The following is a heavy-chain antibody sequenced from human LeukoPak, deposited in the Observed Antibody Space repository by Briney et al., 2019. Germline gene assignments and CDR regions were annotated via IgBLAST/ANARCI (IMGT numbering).Heavy chain of an antibody. CDR2: IKQDGSEK. D-gene: IGHD3-22*01. CDR1: GFTFSSYW. J-gene: IGHJ4*02. CDR3: ARVSRSPLNYYDSSGYGDY. Sequence: PGGSLRPSCAASGFTFSSYWMSWVRQAPGKGLEWVANIKQDGSEKYYVDSVKGRFTISRDNAKNSLYLQMNSLRAEDTAVYYCARVSRSPLNYYDSSGYGDYWGQGTLVTVSS. V-gene: IGHV3-7*01.